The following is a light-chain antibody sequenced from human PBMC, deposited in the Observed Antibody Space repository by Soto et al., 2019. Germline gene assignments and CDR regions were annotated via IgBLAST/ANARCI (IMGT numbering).Light chain of an antibody. V-gene: IGKV3-20*01. J-gene: IGKJ1*01. CDR3: QQYGIAPKT. Sequence: EIVLTQSPGTLSLSPGERATLSCRASQTLVSNLLAWYQQKPGQAPTLLIYGLSSRATGIPARFSGSGSGTDFTLSISRLEPEDFAVYYCQQYGIAPKTFGQGTKVEI. CDR2: GLS. CDR1: QTLVSNL.